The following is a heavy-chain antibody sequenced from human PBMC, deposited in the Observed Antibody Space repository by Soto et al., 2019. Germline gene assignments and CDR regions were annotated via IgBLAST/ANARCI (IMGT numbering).Heavy chain of an antibody. Sequence: ITLKESGPTVVKATQTLTLTCTFSGFSLSTSGVGVGWIRQPPGKALEYLGVIYWDDDRRYSPSLKSRVTITKDTSRNQVVLTMTNMDPVDTATYYCANRQGGYTWFDGDLDYWGQGTLVTVSS. D-gene: IGHD1-1*01. CDR1: GFSLSTSGVG. J-gene: IGHJ4*02. CDR2: IYWDDDR. V-gene: IGHV2-5*02. CDR3: ANRQGGYTWFDGDLDY.